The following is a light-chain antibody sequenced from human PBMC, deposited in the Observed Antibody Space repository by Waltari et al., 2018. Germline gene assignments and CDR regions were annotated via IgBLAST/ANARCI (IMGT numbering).Light chain of an antibody. CDR1: QSVSSN. CDR2: GAS. CDR3: QQYNNWPPGDT. Sequence: EIVMTQSPATLSVSPGERATLSCRASQSVSSNLAWYQQKPGQAPRLLIYGASTRATGIPARFSGSGSGTEFTLTISSLQSEEFAVYYCQQYNNWPPGDTFGGGTKVEIK. J-gene: IGKJ4*01. V-gene: IGKV3-15*01.